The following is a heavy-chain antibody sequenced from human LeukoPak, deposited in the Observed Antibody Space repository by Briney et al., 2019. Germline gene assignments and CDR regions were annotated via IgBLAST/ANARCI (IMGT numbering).Heavy chain of an antibody. Sequence: PSETLSLTCAVYGGSFSGYYWSWIRQPPGKGLEWIGEINHSGSTNYSPSLKSRVTISVDTSKNQFSLKLSSVTAADTAVYYCARGREGYYDSSGPFDYWGQGTLVTVSS. D-gene: IGHD3-22*01. CDR2: INHSGST. CDR3: ARGREGYYDSSGPFDY. CDR1: GGSFSGYY. V-gene: IGHV4-34*01. J-gene: IGHJ4*02.